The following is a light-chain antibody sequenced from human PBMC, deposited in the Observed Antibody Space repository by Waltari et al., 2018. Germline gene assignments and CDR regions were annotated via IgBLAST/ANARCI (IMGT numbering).Light chain of an antibody. CDR2: DNY. Sequence: QSVLTPPPSVSAPPGQKVTISCSGSSSNIGNYILSWYHQLPGATPKLLIYDNYKRPSGIPDRFSASKSGTSGTLDITGLQIGDEADYYCATWDNSLTAVVFGGGTKLTVL. V-gene: IGLV1-51*01. CDR3: ATWDNSLTAVV. CDR1: SSNIGNYI. J-gene: IGLJ2*01.